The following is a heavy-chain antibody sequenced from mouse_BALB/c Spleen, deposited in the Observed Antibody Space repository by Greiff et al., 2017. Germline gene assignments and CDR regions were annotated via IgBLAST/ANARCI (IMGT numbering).Heavy chain of an antibody. CDR3: ARPSNYYGSQAWFAY. CDR2: ISRGGSYT. V-gene: IGHV5-6*01. D-gene: IGHD1-1*01. J-gene: IGHJ3*01. CDR1: GFTFSSYG. Sequence: EVMLVESGGDLVKPGGSLKLSCAASGFTFSSYGMSWVRQTPDKGLEWVATISRGGSYTYYPDSVKGRFTISRDNAKTTPYLQMSSLKSEDTAMYYCARPSNYYGSQAWFAYWGQGTLVTVSA.